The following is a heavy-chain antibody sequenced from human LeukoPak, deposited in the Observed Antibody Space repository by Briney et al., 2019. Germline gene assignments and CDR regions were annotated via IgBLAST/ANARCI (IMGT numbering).Heavy chain of an antibody. CDR1: GGSISSYY. D-gene: IGHD2-15*01. CDR3: ARVKAAPPFVVSGAFDI. V-gene: IGHV4-59*08. J-gene: IGHJ3*02. Sequence: SETLSLTCTVSGGSISSYYWSWIRQPPGKGLEWIGYIYYSGSINYNPSLKSRVTISVDTSKNQFSLKLSSVTAADTAVYYCARVKAAPPFVVSGAFDIWGQGTMVTVSS. CDR2: IYYSGSI.